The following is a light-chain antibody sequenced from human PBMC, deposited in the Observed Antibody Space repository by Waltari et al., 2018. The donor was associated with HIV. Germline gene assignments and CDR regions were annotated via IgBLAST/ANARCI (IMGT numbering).Light chain of an antibody. Sequence: QSVLTQPPSVSGAPGQRVTISCTGSSSNIGAGYDVHWYQQLPGTAPKLLIYANINRPSGVPDRFSGSKSGSSASLAITGLQAEDEAHYYCQSFDSSLTTSGVIFGGGTELTVL. J-gene: IGLJ2*01. CDR3: QSFDSSLTTSGVI. CDR2: ANI. CDR1: SSNIGAGYD. V-gene: IGLV1-40*01.